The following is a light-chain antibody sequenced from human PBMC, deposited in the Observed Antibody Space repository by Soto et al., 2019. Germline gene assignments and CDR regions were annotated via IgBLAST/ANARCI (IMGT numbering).Light chain of an antibody. CDR2: QDN. J-gene: IGLJ2*01. CDR1: NLGDKY. V-gene: IGLV3-1*01. Sequence: SYELTQPPSVSLSPGQTASITCSGDNLGDKYACWYQQKPGQSPVLVIYQDNKRPSGIPERFSGSNSGNTATLTISGTQAMDEADYYCQAWDSGTVIFGGGTKLTVL. CDR3: QAWDSGTVI.